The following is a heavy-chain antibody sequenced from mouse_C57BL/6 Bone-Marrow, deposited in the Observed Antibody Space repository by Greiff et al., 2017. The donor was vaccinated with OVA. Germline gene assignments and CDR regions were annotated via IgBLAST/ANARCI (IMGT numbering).Heavy chain of an antibody. J-gene: IGHJ4*01. CDR3: ARDRHHYYAMDY. CDR2: ISYDGSN. Sequence: EVKLQESGPGLVKPSQSLSLTCSVPGYSITSGYYWYWIRQLPGNKLEWMGYISYDGSNNYNPSLKNRISITRDTSKNQFFLKLNSVTTEDTATYYCARDRHHYYAMDYWGQGTSVTVSS. CDR1: GYSITSGYY. V-gene: IGHV3-6*01.